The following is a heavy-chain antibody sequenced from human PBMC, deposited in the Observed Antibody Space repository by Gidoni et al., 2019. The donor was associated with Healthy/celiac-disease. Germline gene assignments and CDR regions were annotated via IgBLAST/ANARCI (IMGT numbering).Heavy chain of an antibody. Sequence: CTVSGGSISSGGYYWSWIRQHPGKGLEWIGYTYYSGSTYYNPSLKSRVTISVDTSKNQFSLKLSSVTAADTAVYYCARRSVNWFDPWGQGTLVTVSS. CDR2: TYYSGST. V-gene: IGHV4-31*03. CDR3: ARRSVNWFDP. J-gene: IGHJ5*02. CDR1: GGSISSGGYY.